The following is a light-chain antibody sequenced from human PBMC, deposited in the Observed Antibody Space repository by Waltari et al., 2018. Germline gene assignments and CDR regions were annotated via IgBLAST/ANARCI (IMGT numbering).Light chain of an antibody. CDR1: QGIRND. J-gene: IGKJ1*01. Sequence: AIQMTQSPSSLSASVGDRVTITCRASQGIRNDLGWYQQKPVKAPKLLIYAASSLQSGVPSRFSGSGSGTDFTLTIRRLQPEDFATYYCLQEYNYPPTFGQGTKVEIK. V-gene: IGKV1-6*01. CDR3: LQEYNYPPT. CDR2: AAS.